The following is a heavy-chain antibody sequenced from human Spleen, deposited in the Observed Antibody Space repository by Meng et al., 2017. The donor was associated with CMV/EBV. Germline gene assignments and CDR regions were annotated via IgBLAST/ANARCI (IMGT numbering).Heavy chain of an antibody. CDR2: ISTTSSYI. J-gene: IGHJ6*02. Sequence: GGSLRLSCAASGFTFSRYWMSWVRQVPGKGLEWVSSISTTSSYIYYADSMKGRFTISRDNAKNSLYLQMNSLRAEDTAVYYCVGFGVAITNGLDVWGQGTTVTVSS. CDR1: GFTFSRYW. CDR3: VGFGVAITNGLDV. V-gene: IGHV3-21*01. D-gene: IGHD3-3*01.